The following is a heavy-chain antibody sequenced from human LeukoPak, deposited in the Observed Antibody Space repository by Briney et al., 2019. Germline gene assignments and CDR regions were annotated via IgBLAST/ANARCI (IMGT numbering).Heavy chain of an antibody. CDR1: GFTFSNYA. D-gene: IGHD5-12*01. CDR2: ISISGSII. J-gene: IGHJ4*02. Sequence: GGSLRLSCAASGFTFSNYAMSWVRQAPGKGLEWVSYISISGSIIYYADSVKGRFTISRDNTKNSLYLQMNSLRAEDTAVYYCARDRSGYSGYDFFDSWGQGTLVTVSS. CDR3: ARDRSGYSGYDFFDS. V-gene: IGHV3-48*03.